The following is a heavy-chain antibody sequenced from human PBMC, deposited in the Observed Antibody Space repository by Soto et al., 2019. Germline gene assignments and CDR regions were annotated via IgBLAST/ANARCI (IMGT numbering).Heavy chain of an antibody. Sequence: PSETLSLTCTVSGGSISSGGYYWSWIRQHPGKGLEWIGYIYYSGSTYYNPSLKSRVTISVDTSKNQFSLKLSSVTAADTAMYYCARVSLVATRDGYKYRYFDYWGQGTLVTVSS. CDR3: ARVSLVATRDGYKYRYFDY. V-gene: IGHV4-31*03. CDR1: GGSISSGGYY. D-gene: IGHD2-21*02. J-gene: IGHJ4*02. CDR2: IYYSGST.